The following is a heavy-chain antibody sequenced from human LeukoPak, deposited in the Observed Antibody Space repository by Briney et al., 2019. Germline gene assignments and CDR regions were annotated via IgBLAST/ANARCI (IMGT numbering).Heavy chain of an antibody. CDR3: ATRLSSSWPFDY. D-gene: IGHD6-13*01. CDR1: GGSISSYY. V-gene: IGHV4-59*01. Sequence: SETLSLTCTVSGGSISSYYWSWIRQPPGKGLEWIGYIYYSGSTNYNPSLKSRVTISVDTSKNQFSLKLSSVTAADTAVYYCATRLSSSWPFDYWGQGTLVTVSS. J-gene: IGHJ4*02. CDR2: IYYSGST.